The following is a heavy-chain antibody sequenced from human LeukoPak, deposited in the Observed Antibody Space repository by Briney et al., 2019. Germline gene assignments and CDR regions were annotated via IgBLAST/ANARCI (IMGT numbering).Heavy chain of an antibody. CDR2: ITSSGTYI. CDR3: AKDIGSSDAFDI. Sequence: GGSLRLSCAASGFTFSDYSMNWVRQAPGKGLEWVSSITSSGTYIYYADSVKGRFTISRDNAKNSLYLQMNSLRAEDTALYYCAKDIGSSDAFDIWGQGTMVTVSS. V-gene: IGHV3-21*04. D-gene: IGHD6-13*01. J-gene: IGHJ3*02. CDR1: GFTFSDYS.